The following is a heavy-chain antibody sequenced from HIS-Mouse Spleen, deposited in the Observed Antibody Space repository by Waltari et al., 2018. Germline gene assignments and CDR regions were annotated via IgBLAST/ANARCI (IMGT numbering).Heavy chain of an antibody. J-gene: IGHJ3*02. CDR1: GVTVRTND. V-gene: IGHV3-53*02. CDR3: ARELLGKGAFDI. CDR2: IYSGGST. D-gene: IGHD7-27*01. Sequence: EGQLVDMGGGLIEPGGCLLLAGGASGVTVRTNDLIWVRQAPGKGLEWVSVIYSGGSTDYADSVKGRFTISRDNSKNTLYLQMNSLRAEHTAVYYCARELLGKGAFDIWGQGTMVTVSS.